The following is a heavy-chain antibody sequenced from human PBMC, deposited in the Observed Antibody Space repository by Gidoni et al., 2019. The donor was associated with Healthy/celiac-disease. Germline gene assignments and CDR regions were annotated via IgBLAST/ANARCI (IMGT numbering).Heavy chain of an antibody. V-gene: IGHV1-3*05. CDR3: ARGGYCSGGSCYSYYGMDV. CDR1: GYTFTSYA. J-gene: IGHJ6*02. CDR2: INAGNGNT. D-gene: IGHD2-15*01. Sequence: QVQLVQSGAEEKKPGASVKVSCKASGYTFTSYAMHWVRQAPGQRLEWMGWINAGNGNTKYSQKFQGRVTITRDTSASTAYMELSSLRSEDTAVYYCARGGYCSGGSCYSYYGMDVWGQGTTVTVSS.